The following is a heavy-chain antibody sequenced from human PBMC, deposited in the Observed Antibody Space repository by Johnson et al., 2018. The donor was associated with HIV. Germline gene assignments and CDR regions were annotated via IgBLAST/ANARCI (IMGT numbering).Heavy chain of an antibody. Sequence: QVQLVESGGGVVQPGRSLRLSCAASGFTFSSYGMHWVRQAPGKGLEWVAFIRYDGSNKYYADSVKGRFTISRDNSKNTLYLQMNSLRPEDTALYYCATRKDSLTGYDAFDIWGQGTMVTVSS. CDR1: GFTFSSYG. J-gene: IGHJ3*02. D-gene: IGHD3-9*01. CDR3: ATRKDSLTGYDAFDI. CDR2: IRYDGSNK. V-gene: IGHV3-30*02.